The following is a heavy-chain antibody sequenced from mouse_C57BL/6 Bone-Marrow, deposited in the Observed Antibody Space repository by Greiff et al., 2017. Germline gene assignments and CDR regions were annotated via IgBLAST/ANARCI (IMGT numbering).Heavy chain of an antibody. Sequence: QVQLQQPGAELVRPGSSVKLSCKASGYTFTSYWMHWVKQRPIQGLEWIGNIDPSDSETHYNQKFKDKATLTVAKSSSTAYMQLSSLTSEDSAVYYCAIYGGAYGSFDYWGQGTTLTVSS. CDR1: GYTFTSYW. V-gene: IGHV1-52*01. CDR2: IDPSDSET. J-gene: IGHJ2*01. D-gene: IGHD1-1*01. CDR3: AIYGGAYGSFDY.